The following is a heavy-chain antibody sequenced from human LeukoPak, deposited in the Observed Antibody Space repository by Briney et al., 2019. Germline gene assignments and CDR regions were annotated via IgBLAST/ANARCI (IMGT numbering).Heavy chain of an antibody. J-gene: IGHJ6*02. CDR3: ARGSPAPYYYYGMDV. CDR2: IYSGGST. V-gene: IGHV3-53*04. CDR1: GVTVSSNY. Sequence: GGSLRLSCAASGVTVSSNYMSWVRQAPGKGLEWVSVIYSGGSTYYADSVKGRFTISRHNSKNTLYLQMNSLRAEDTAVYYCARGSPAPYYYYGMDVWGQGTTVTVSS.